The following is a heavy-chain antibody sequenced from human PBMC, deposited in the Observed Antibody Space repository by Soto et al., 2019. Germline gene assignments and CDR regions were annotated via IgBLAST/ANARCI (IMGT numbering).Heavy chain of an antibody. J-gene: IGHJ4*02. CDR2: ISGGGSNT. V-gene: IGHV3-23*01. CDR3: AKDSNKYSSLLQGRYFDY. CDR1: GFPFSSYV. Sequence: SGGSLRLSCAASGFPFSSYVMSWVRQAPGKGLEWVSGISGGGSNTFYADYVKGRFTISRDNSKNTLLLQMNSLGAEDTAVYYCAKDSNKYSSLLQGRYFDYWGQGIGVTVSS. D-gene: IGHD4-4*01.